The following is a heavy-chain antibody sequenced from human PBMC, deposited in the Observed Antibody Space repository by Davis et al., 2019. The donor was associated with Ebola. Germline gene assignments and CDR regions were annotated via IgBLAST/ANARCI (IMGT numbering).Heavy chain of an antibody. J-gene: IGHJ4*02. V-gene: IGHV4-34*01. CDR2: INHSGST. CDR1: GGSCTGYY. CDR3: ARGGGVVVRGVITPDFDY. Sequence: MPSETLSLTCAVYGGSCTGYYWNWIRQPPGRGLEWIGDINHSGSTNYTPSLKSRVTISVDMSKNQFSLKLNSVTAADTAVYYCARGGGVVVRGVITPDFDYWGQGTLVTVSS. D-gene: IGHD3-10*01.